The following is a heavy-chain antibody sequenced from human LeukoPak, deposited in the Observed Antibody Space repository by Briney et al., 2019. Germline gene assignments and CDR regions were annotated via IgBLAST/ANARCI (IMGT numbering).Heavy chain of an antibody. J-gene: IGHJ6*02. CDR2: INPDSGGR. V-gene: IGHV1-2*02. CDR3: ARDPIVQAGYYYGMDV. CDR1: GYTFTGYY. D-gene: IGHD2/OR15-2a*01. Sequence: ASLKVSCKASGYTFTGYYLHWVRRAPGQGLEWMGWINPDSGGRNYAQKFKGRVTMTRDTSISTACLELSGLRSDDTAVYYCARDPIVQAGYYYGMDVWGQGTTVTVSS.